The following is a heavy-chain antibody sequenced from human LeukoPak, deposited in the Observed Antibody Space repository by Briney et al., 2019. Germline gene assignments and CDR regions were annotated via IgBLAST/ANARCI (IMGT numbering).Heavy chain of an antibody. CDR2: ISGSGGST. CDR1: GITLGNYG. D-gene: IGHD3-22*01. Sequence: GGSLRLSCAVSGITLGNYGMSWVRQAPGKGLEWVAGISGSGGSTNYADSVKGRFTTSRDNPKNTLYLHMNSLRAEDTAVYFCAKRGVVIRVILVGFHKEAYYFDSWGQGALVTVSS. V-gene: IGHV3-23*01. J-gene: IGHJ4*02. CDR3: AKRGVVIRVILVGFHKEAYYFDS.